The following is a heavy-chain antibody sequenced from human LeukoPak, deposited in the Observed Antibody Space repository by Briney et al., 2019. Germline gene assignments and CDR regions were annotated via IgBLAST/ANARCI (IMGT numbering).Heavy chain of an antibody. Sequence: GGSLRLSCAASGFTFDDYALNWVRQAPGKGLEWVSVISGDDGRTVYADSVKGRFTISRDNSKNTLYLLMSSLRAEDTAVYYCAKPAYRSSWTQYYFDNWGQGTLVTVSS. J-gene: IGHJ4*02. V-gene: IGHV3-23*01. CDR2: ISGDDGRT. D-gene: IGHD6-13*01. CDR1: GFTFDDYA. CDR3: AKPAYRSSWTQYYFDN.